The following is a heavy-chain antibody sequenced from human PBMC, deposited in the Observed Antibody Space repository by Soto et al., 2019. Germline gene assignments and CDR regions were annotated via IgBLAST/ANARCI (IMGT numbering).Heavy chain of an antibody. CDR3: ARDRPLTALNYYMDV. Sequence: QVQLQESGPGLVKPSETLSLTCAVSGGSIRAYYWTWIRQSPGKGLEWIGYVSYTGNTNYNPSLKRRVTISVDTSKTQFSLNLTSVTAADTAVYYCARDRPLTALNYYMDVWGKGTKVTVSS. CDR1: GGSIRAYY. V-gene: IGHV4-59*01. J-gene: IGHJ6*03. CDR2: VSYTGNT.